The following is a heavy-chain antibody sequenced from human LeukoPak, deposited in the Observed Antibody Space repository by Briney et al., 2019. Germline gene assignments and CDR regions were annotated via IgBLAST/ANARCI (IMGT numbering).Heavy chain of an antibody. J-gene: IGHJ6*02. D-gene: IGHD6-13*01. CDR1: GGSISSYY. CDR3: ARRQQLPSLQGYYGMDV. Sequence: PSETLSLTCTVSGGSISSYYWSWIRQPPGKGLEWIGYIYYSGSTNYNPSLKSRVTISVDTSKNQFSLKLSSVTAADTAVYYCARRQQLPSLQGYYGMDVWGQGTTVTVSS. CDR2: IYYSGST. V-gene: IGHV4-59*08.